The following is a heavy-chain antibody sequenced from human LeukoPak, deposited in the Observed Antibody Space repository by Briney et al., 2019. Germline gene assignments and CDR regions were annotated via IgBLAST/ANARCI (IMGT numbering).Heavy chain of an antibody. CDR1: GFKFNTHN. J-gene: IGHJ5*02. Sequence: GGSLRLSCAASGFKFNTHNLNWVRQAPGKGLEWVSSISSRSTYILYADSVKGRFTVSRDNAKNSLYLQMNSLRAEDTAVYYCARVRAGLQAFDTWGQGTLVTVSS. V-gene: IGHV3-21*01. CDR2: ISSRSTYI. CDR3: ARVRAGLQAFDT. D-gene: IGHD4-11*01.